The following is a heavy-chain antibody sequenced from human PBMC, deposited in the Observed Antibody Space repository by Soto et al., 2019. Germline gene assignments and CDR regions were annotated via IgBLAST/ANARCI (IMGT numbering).Heavy chain of an antibody. V-gene: IGHV4-30-4*01. CDR3: ARGPAGDTVDT. CDR1: GGSISSDYYC. CDR2: IYNSVNT. J-gene: IGHJ5*02. D-gene: IGHD7-27*01. Sequence: QVQLQESGPGLVKPSQTLSLTCTVSGGSISSDYYCWSWIRQSPEKCLEWMGHIYNSVNTYSNPSLSSRVTISVDTSKNHVSLKLTSVTAADTAVYYCARGPAGDTVDTWGQGTLVTFSS.